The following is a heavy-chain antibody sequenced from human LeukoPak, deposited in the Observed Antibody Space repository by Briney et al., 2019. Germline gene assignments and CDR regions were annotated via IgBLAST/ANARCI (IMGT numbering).Heavy chain of an antibody. J-gene: IGHJ6*03. D-gene: IGHD1-26*01. Sequence: SVKVSCKASGGSFSTSGFSWVRQAPGQGLEWMGGVIPIYGTPSYAQKFQGRVTMTRDMSTTTVYMDLRSLRFGDTAVYFCAREQRGGLSGNLGGLFASYYTYYYMDVWGRGTTVTVSS. CDR1: GGSFSTSG. V-gene: IGHV1-69*05. CDR3: AREQRGGLSGNLGGLFASYYTYYYMDV. CDR2: VIPIYGTP.